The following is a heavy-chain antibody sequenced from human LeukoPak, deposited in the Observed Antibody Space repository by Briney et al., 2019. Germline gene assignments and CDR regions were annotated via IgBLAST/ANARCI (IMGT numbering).Heavy chain of an antibody. CDR1: GYSISSGYY. Sequence: PSETLSLTCTVSGYSISSGYYWGWIRQPPGKGLEWIGSIYHSGSTYYNPSLKSRVTISVDTSKNQFSLKLSSVTAADTAVYYCARALVRYCSSTSCQNYNWFDPWGQGTLVTVSS. CDR2: IYHSGST. CDR3: ARALVRYCSSTSCQNYNWFDP. J-gene: IGHJ5*02. V-gene: IGHV4-38-2*02. D-gene: IGHD2-2*01.